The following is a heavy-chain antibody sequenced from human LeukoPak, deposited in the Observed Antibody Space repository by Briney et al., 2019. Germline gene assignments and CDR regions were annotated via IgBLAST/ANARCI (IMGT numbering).Heavy chain of an antibody. CDR1: GGSISSYY. CDR3: ARGKRGYDILTGYSFDY. Sequence: PSETLSLTCTVSGGSISSYYWSWIRQPPGKGLEWIGYIYYSGSTYYNPSLKSRVTISVDTSKNQFSLKLSSVTAADTAVYYCARGKRGYDILTGYSFDYWGQGTLVTVSS. V-gene: IGHV4-59*12. J-gene: IGHJ4*02. CDR2: IYYSGST. D-gene: IGHD3-9*01.